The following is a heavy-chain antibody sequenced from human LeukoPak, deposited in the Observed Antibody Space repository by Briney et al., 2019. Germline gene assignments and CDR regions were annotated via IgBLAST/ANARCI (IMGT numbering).Heavy chain of an antibody. Sequence: PGGSLRLSCAASGFTFSSYSMNWVRQAPGKGLEWVSYISSSSSTIYYADSVKGRFTISRDNAKNPLYLQMNSPRDEDTAVYYCASAGIDRGYYFDYWGQGTLVTVSS. D-gene: IGHD2-21*01. CDR3: ASAGIDRGYYFDY. J-gene: IGHJ4*02. CDR2: ISSSSSTI. V-gene: IGHV3-48*02. CDR1: GFTFSSYS.